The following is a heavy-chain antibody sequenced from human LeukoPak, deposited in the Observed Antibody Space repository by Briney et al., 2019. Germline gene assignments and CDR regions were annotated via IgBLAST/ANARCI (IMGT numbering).Heavy chain of an antibody. V-gene: IGHV1-18*01. CDR1: GYTFTSYG. J-gene: IGHJ4*02. CDR3: ARDRAGYSYGTFDY. Sequence: GASVKVSCKASGYTFTSYGISWVRQAPGQGLEWMGWISAYSGNTNYAQKLRGRVTMTTDTSTSTAYMELRSLRSDDTAVYYCARDRAGYSYGTFDYWGQGTLVTVSS. D-gene: IGHD5-18*01. CDR2: ISAYSGNT.